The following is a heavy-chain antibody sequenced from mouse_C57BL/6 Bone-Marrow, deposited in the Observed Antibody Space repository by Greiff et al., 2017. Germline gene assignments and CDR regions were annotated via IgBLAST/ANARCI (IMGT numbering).Heavy chain of an antibody. Sequence: EVKLQESGGGLVQPGGSLKLSCAASGFTFSDYGMAWVRQAPRKGPAWVAFISNLAYSIYYADTVTGRFTISRGNAKNTLYLEVGSLRSEDTAMYYCARRGYMDYWGQGTSVTVSS. CDR3: ARRGYMDY. CDR1: GFTFSDYG. CDR2: ISNLAYSI. J-gene: IGHJ4*01. V-gene: IGHV5-15*01.